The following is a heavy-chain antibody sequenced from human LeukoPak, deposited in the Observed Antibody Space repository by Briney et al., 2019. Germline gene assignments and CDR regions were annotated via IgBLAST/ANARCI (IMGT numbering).Heavy chain of an antibody. J-gene: IGHJ3*02. CDR3: ARLATWELPPVDAFDI. Sequence: PGGSLRLSCAASGFTFSSHGMHWVRQAPGKGLEWVVVISADGDTKYYADSVKGRFTISRDNSKNTVYLQMNSLRAEDTAVYYCARLATWELPPVDAFDIWGQGTMVTVSS. CDR1: GFTFSSHG. D-gene: IGHD1-26*01. V-gene: IGHV3-30*03. CDR2: ISADGDTK.